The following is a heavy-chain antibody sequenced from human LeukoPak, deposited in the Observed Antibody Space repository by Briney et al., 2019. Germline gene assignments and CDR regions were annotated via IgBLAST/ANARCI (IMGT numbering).Heavy chain of an antibody. D-gene: IGHD1-1*01. Sequence: GGSLRLSRAASGFTFSSYAMHWVRQAPGKGLEYVSAISSNGGSTYYANSVKGRFTISRDNSKNTLYLQMGSLRAEDMAVYYCASGTSPDYWGQGTLVTVSS. J-gene: IGHJ4*02. CDR3: ASGTSPDY. CDR2: ISSNGGST. V-gene: IGHV3-64*01. CDR1: GFTFSSYA.